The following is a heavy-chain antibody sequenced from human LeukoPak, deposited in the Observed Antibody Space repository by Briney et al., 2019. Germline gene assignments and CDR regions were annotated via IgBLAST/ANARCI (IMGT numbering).Heavy chain of an antibody. D-gene: IGHD2-2*01. CDR3: TRDIVVVPAALGRYYYYYMDV. CDR1: GFTFGDYA. V-gene: IGHV3-49*03. Sequence: PGGSLRLSCTASGFTFGDYAMSWFRQAPGKGLEGVGFIRSKAYGGTTEYAASVKGRFTISRDDSKSIDYLQMNSLKTEDTAVYYCTRDIVVVPAALGRYYYYYMDVWGKGTTVTVSS. CDR2: IRSKAYGGTT. J-gene: IGHJ6*03.